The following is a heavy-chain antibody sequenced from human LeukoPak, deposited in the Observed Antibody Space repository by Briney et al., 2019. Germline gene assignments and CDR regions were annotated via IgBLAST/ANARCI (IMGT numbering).Heavy chain of an antibody. J-gene: IGHJ4*02. CDR1: GLTFSNNW. D-gene: IGHD1-7*01. V-gene: IGHV3-7*01. CDR2: INPDGSDK. Sequence: GGSLRLSCAASGLTFSNNWMTWVRQAPGEGLEWLANINPDGSDKYYVDSMKGRFAISRDNAKNSLYLQIDGLRDDDTAVYYCARHSDWSYDYWGQGTLVIVSS. CDR3: ARHSDWSYDY.